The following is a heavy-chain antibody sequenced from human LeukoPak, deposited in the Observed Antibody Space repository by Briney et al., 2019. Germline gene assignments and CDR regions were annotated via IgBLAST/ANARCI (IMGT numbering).Heavy chain of an antibody. J-gene: IGHJ4*02. CDR1: GYTFTGYY. Sequence: ASAKVSCKASGYTFTGYYMHWVRQAPGQGLEWMGWINPNSGGTNYAQKFQGRVTMTRDTSISTAYVELSRLRSDDTAVYYCASQYCSSTSCSDYWGQGALVTVSS. V-gene: IGHV1-2*02. CDR3: ASQYCSSTSCSDY. D-gene: IGHD2-2*01. CDR2: INPNSGGT.